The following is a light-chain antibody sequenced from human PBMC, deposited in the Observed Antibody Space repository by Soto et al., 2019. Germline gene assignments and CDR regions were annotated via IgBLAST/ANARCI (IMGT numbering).Light chain of an antibody. Sequence: AIQMTQSPSSLSASVGXXXXXXXXASXXIRXXLGWYQQKPGKAPKLLIYATSSLQSGVPSRFSGSGSGTDFTLTISSLQPEDXATXXXLQXYNYPLTFGGGTKVEIK. CDR3: LQXYNYPLT. V-gene: IGKV1-6*01. CDR2: ATS. CDR1: XXIRXX. J-gene: IGKJ4*01.